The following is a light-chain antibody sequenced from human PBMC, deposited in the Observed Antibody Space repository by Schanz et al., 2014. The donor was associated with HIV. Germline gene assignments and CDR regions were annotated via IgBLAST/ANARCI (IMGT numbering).Light chain of an antibody. Sequence: DIQMTQSPSSLSASVGDRVTITCRTSQSVNIYLNWYQHKPGKAPKLLIYAASTLHSGVPERFSGSGSGTEFSLIISSLQSEDFAVYFCQQYNHWPITFGQGTRLDTK. CDR1: QSVNIY. J-gene: IGKJ5*01. CDR2: AAS. V-gene: IGKV1-39*01. CDR3: QQYNHWPIT.